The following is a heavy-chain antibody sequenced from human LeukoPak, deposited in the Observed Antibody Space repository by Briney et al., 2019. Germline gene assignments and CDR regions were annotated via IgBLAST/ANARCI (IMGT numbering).Heavy chain of an antibody. CDR2: INPSGGSK. CDR3: ARDRAVVTEGFDY. Sequence: ASVNVSYKASGYTFTIYYMHWVRQPPGQGLEWMGIINPSGGSKSYAQKFQGRVAMTRDMSTSTVYMELSSLRSEDTAVYYCARDRAVVTEGFDYWGQGTLVTVSS. J-gene: IGHJ4*02. CDR1: GYTFTIYY. V-gene: IGHV1-46*01. D-gene: IGHD2-21*02.